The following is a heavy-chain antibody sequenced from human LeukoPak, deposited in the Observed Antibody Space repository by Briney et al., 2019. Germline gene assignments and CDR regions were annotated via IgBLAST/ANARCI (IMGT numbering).Heavy chain of an antibody. CDR3: AELGITMIGGV. CDR1: GFTLSSYA. Sequence: GGSLRLSCAASGFTLSSYAMSLVRQAPGKGLEWVSAISDSGNTYHADSVKGRFTISRDNAKNSLYLQMNSLRAEDTAVYYCAELGITMIGGVWGKGTTVTISS. CDR2: ISDSGNT. D-gene: IGHD3-10*02. V-gene: IGHV3-23*01. J-gene: IGHJ6*04.